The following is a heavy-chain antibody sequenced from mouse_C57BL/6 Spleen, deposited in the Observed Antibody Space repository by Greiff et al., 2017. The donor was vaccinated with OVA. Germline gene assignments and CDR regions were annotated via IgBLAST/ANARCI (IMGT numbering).Heavy chain of an antibody. CDR3: ARYYGSRYWYFDV. CDR1: GYTFTDYN. Sequence: VQLQQSGPELVKPGASVKMSCKASGYTFTDYNMHWVKQSHGKSLEWIGYINPNNGGTSYNQKCKGKATVTVNKSSSTAYMELRSLTSEDSAVYYCARYYGSRYWYFDVWGTGTTVTVSS. J-gene: IGHJ1*03. CDR2: INPNNGGT. V-gene: IGHV1-22*01. D-gene: IGHD1-1*01.